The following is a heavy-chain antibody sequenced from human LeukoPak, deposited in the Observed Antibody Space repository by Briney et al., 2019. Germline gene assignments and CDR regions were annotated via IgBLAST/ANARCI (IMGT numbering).Heavy chain of an antibody. V-gene: IGHV3-30*18. CDR2: ISYDGSNK. Sequence: PGGSLRLSCAASGFTFSSYGMHWVRQAPGKGLEWVAVISYDGSNKYYADSVKGRFTISRDNSKNTLYLQMNSLRAEDTAVYYCAKEGAARMVEDYWGQGTLVTVSS. J-gene: IGHJ4*02. D-gene: IGHD6-6*01. CDR1: GFTFSSYG. CDR3: AKEGAARMVEDY.